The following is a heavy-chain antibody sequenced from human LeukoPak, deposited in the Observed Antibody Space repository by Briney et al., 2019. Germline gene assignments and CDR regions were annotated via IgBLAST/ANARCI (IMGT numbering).Heavy chain of an antibody. Sequence: GGSLRLSCAASGFTFSTYWMHWVRQTPGKGLVWVSRINTDGSTTNYADSVKGRFTISRDNAKNTLYLQMNSLRAEDTAVYYCARVLQGEWFFDYWGQGTLVTVPS. CDR3: ARVLQGEWFFDY. CDR1: GFTFSTYW. CDR2: INTDGSTT. J-gene: IGHJ4*02. D-gene: IGHD3-3*01. V-gene: IGHV3-74*01.